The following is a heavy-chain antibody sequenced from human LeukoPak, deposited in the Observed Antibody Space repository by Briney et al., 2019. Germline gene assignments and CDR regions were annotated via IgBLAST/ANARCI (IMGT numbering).Heavy chain of an antibody. V-gene: IGHV1-2*02. D-gene: IGHD1-26*01. Sequence: ASVKVPCRASGYTFTGHYMHWVRQAPGQGLEWMGWINPNNGGTNYAQKFQGRVTMTGDTSISTAYMELSRLRSDDTAVYYCARGYALYSGRYIDFDYWGQGTLVTVSS. CDR1: GYTFTGHY. J-gene: IGHJ4*02. CDR2: INPNNGGT. CDR3: ARGYALYSGRYIDFDY.